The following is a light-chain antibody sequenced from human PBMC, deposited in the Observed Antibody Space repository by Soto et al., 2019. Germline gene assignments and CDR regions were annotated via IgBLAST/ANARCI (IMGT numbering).Light chain of an antibody. CDR1: QPISNW. J-gene: IGKJ5*01. CDR3: QQANSFPIT. V-gene: IGKV1-12*01. CDR2: VAS. Sequence: DIQMTESPSSVSAYVGDSVTITCXASQPISNWLAWYQQKPGKAPRLLIYVASALHSGVPSRFSGSGSGTDFTLTISSLQPEDFATYYCQQANSFPITFGQATRLEIK.